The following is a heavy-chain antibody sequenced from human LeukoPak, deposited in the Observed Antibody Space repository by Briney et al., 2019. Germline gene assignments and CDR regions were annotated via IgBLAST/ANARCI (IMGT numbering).Heavy chain of an antibody. CDR2: IYSGGST. V-gene: IGHV3-66*04. J-gene: IGHJ6*03. CDR3: ARLGSYYYYYMDV. Sequence: GGSLRLSCAASGFTVSSNYMSWVRQAPGRGLEWVSVIYSGGSTYYADSVKGRFTISRDNAKDSLHLQMNSLRAEDTAAYYCARLGSYYYYYMDVWGKGTTVTVSS. D-gene: IGHD3-16*01. CDR1: GFTVSSNY.